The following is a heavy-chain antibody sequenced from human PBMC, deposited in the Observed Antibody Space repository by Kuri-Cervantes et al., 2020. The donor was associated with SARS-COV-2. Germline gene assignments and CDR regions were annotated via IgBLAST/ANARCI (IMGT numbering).Heavy chain of an antibody. J-gene: IGHJ4*02. V-gene: IGHV3-23*01. CDR1: GFTFSSYA. CDR3: AANTKWDYGSGSNIDY. Sequence: GGSLRLSCAASGFTFSSYAMHWVRQAPGKGLEWVSYISSSGSTTYYADSVKGRFTISRDNSKNTLYLQMNSLRAEDTAVYYCAANTKWDYGSGSNIDYWGQGTLVTGSS. D-gene: IGHD3-10*01. CDR2: ISSSGSTT.